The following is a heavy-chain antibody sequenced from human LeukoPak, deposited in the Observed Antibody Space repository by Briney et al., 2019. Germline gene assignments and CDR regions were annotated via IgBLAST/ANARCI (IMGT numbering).Heavy chain of an antibody. V-gene: IGHV4-59*12. CDR1: GGSITNYY. J-gene: IGHJ4*02. D-gene: IGHD2-21*02. Sequence: SETLSLTCTVSGGSITNYYWSWIRQPPGKGLEWIGFSYYNGNTNYNPSLTSRVAISLDTSKNLFSLSLNSVTAADTAVFYCARSMVTTDRNFDHWGQGTLVTVSS. CDR2: SYYNGNT. CDR3: ARSMVTTDRNFDH.